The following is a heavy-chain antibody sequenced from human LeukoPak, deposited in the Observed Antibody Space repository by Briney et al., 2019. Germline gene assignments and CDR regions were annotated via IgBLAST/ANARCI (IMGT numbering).Heavy chain of an antibody. CDR2: ISSSSTAI. CDR1: GFTFSSYA. CDR3: ARGITGKNWFDP. D-gene: IGHD3-16*01. J-gene: IGHJ5*02. V-gene: IGHV3-48*02. Sequence: GGSLRLSCVASGFTFSSYAMNWVRQAPGKGLEWVSYISSSSTAIYYTDSVKGRFTISRDNAKNSLYLQMNTLRDEDTAVYCCARGITGKNWFDPWGQGTLVTVSS.